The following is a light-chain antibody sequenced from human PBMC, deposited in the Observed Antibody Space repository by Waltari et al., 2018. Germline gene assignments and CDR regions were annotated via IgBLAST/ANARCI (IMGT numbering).Light chain of an antibody. V-gene: IGKV3-11*01. Sequence: VLTQSPATLSLSPGERATLSCRASQSVSSYLAWYQQKPGQAPRLLIYDASNRATGIPARFSGSGSGTDFTLTISSLEPEDFAVYYCQQRSNWPPSITFGQGTRLEIK. CDR2: DAS. CDR3: QQRSNWPPSIT. CDR1: QSVSSY. J-gene: IGKJ5*01.